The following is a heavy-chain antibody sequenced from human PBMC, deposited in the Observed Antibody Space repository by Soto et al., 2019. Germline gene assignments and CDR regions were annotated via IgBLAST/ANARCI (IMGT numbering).Heavy chain of an antibody. CDR3: ARDADIVVVPAASHSYYFDY. CDR2: ISAYNGNT. CDR1: GYTFTSYG. D-gene: IGHD2-2*01. V-gene: IGHV1-18*01. J-gene: IGHJ4*02. Sequence: ASVKVSCKASGYTFTSYGISWVRQAPGQGLEWMGWISAYNGNTNYAQKLQGRVTMTTDTSTSTAYMELRSLRSDDTAVYYCARDADIVVVPAASHSYYFDYWGQGTLVTVSS.